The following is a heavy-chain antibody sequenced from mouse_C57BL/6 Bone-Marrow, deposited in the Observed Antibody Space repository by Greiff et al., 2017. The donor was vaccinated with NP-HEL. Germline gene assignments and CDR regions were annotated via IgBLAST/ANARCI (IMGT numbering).Heavy chain of an antibody. CDR1: GYTFTSYW. CDR2: ISPSDSYT. D-gene: IGHD1-1*01. CDR3: ARAGDGSSFDY. Sequence: QFQLHHPFPELVRPGTSVKLSCKASGYTFTSYWMHWVKQRPGQGLEWIGVISPSDSYTNYNQKFKGKATLTVDTSSSTAYMQLSSLTSEDSAVYYCARAGDGSSFDYWGQGTTLTVSS. J-gene: IGHJ2*01. V-gene: IGHV1-59*01.